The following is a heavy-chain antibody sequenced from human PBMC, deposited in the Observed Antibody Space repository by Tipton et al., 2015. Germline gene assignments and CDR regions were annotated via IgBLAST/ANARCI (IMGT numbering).Heavy chain of an antibody. J-gene: IGHJ4*02. D-gene: IGHD3-22*01. CDR2: MWSDGIKQ. CDR1: GFSFRIYG. Sequence: RSLRLSCAASGFSFRIYGFHWVRQAPGKGLGGVAVMWSDGIKQGYADSVKGRFTVSRDNSRNTLYLQMNSLRAEDTAVYYCARCYDSSDHPLFFGYWGQGTLVTVSS. V-gene: IGHV3-33*08. CDR3: ARCYDSSDHPLFFGY.